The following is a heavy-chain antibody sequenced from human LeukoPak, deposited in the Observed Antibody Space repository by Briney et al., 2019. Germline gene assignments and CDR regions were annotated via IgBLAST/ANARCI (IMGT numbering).Heavy chain of an antibody. CDR3: ASREGVRAGYFDD. D-gene: IGHD3-10*01. CDR2: ISSLSTYI. J-gene: IGHJ4*02. Sequence: GGSLRLSCAASGFTFSIYAMTWVRQAPGEGLEWVSSISSLSTYIYYADSVKGRLTISRDNANNSLFLQMNSLRAEDTAVYYCASREGVRAGYFDDWGQGTLVTVSS. CDR1: GFTFSIYA. V-gene: IGHV3-21*04.